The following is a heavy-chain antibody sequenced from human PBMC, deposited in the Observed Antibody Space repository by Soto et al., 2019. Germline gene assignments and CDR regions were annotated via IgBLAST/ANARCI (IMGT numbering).Heavy chain of an antibody. V-gene: IGHV4-39*07. D-gene: IGHD3-3*01. CDR1: GGSISSSSYY. Sequence: SETLSLTCTVSGGSISSSSYYWGWIRQPPGKGLEWIGSIYYSGSTYYNPSLKSRVTISVDTSKNQFSLKLSSVTAADTAVHYCARWWSGSRQGFDPWGQGTLVTVSS. J-gene: IGHJ5*02. CDR2: IYYSGST. CDR3: ARWWSGSRQGFDP.